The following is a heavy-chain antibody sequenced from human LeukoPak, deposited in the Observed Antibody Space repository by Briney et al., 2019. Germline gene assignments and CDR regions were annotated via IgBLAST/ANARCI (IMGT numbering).Heavy chain of an antibody. D-gene: IGHD2-2*01. CDR1: GFTFSSYS. CDR2: ISSSSSTI. CDR3: ARGQYQLLSRGYYFDY. V-gene: IGHV3-48*04. Sequence: GGSLRLSCAASGFTFSSYSMNWVRQAPGKGLGWVSYISSSSSTIYYADSVKGRFTISRDNAKNSLYLQMNSLRAEDTAVYYCARGQYQLLSRGYYFDYWGQGTLVTVSS. J-gene: IGHJ4*02.